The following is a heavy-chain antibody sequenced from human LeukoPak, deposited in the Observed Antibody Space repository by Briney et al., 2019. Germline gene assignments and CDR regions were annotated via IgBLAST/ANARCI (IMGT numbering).Heavy chain of an antibody. CDR1: GFTVSSNY. Sequence: GGSLRLSCAASGFTVSSNYMSWVRQAPGKGLEWVSVIYSGGSTYYADSVKGRFTISRDNSKNTLYLQMNSLRAEDTAVYYCARSYYYDSSGYYPNWYFDLWGRGTLVTVSS. CDR2: IYSGGST. D-gene: IGHD3-22*01. CDR3: ARSYYYDSSGYYPNWYFDL. J-gene: IGHJ2*01. V-gene: IGHV3-53*01.